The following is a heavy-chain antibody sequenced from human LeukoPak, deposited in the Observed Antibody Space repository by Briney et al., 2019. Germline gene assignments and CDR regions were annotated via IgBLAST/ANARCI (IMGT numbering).Heavy chain of an antibody. CDR3: ARHIVVVVAATGWFDP. CDR2: IKQDGSEK. D-gene: IGHD2-15*01. J-gene: IGHJ5*02. V-gene: IGHV3-7*01. CDR1: GFTFSSYW. Sequence: GGSLRLSCAASGFTFSSYWMSWVRQAPGKGLEWVANIKQDGSEKYYVDSVKGRLTISRDNAKNSLYLQMNSLRAEDTAVYYCARHIVVVVAATGWFDPWGQGTLVTVSS.